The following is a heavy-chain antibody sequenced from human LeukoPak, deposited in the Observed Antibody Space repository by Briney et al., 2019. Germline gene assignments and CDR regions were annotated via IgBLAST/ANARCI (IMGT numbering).Heavy chain of an antibody. CDR1: GGSISSSSCY. J-gene: IGHJ4*02. Sequence: TSETLSLTCTVSGGSISSSSCYWGWIRQPPGKGLEWIGSIYYSGSIYYNPSLKSRVTISVDTSKNQFSLKLSSVTAADTAVYYCARLRTGAHFDYWGQGTLVTVSS. CDR3: ARLRTGAHFDY. V-gene: IGHV4-39*01. CDR2: IYYSGSI. D-gene: IGHD3/OR15-3a*01.